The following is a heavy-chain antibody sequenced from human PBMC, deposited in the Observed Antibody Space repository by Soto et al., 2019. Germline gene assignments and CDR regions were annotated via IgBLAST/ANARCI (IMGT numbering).Heavy chain of an antibody. CDR1: GGSISNYY. Sequence: SETLSLTCTISGGSISNYYWNWIRQPPGKGLEWVGNTYYSGSTNYNPSLKSRVTISVDTSKIQFSLRLNSLTAADTAVYYCARGSYCSRTSCSLHPFDIWGQGTMVTVSS. J-gene: IGHJ3*02. CDR2: TYYSGST. D-gene: IGHD2-2*01. CDR3: ARGSYCSRTSCSLHPFDI. V-gene: IGHV4-59*01.